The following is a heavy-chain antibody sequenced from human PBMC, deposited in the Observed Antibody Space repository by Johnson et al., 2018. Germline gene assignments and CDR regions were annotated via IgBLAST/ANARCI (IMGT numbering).Heavy chain of an antibody. D-gene: IGHD6-13*01. CDR3: ATESSSSWDDAFDI. Sequence: QVQLVQSGAEVKKXGASXKVXCKVSGYTLTDLSMHWVRQAPGKGLEWMGGFDPEDGETIYEQKFQGRVTMTEDNSTDTAYMELSSRRSEDTAVYYCATESSSSWDDAFDIWGQGTMVTVSS. V-gene: IGHV1-24*01. CDR2: FDPEDGET. J-gene: IGHJ3*02. CDR1: GYTLTDLS.